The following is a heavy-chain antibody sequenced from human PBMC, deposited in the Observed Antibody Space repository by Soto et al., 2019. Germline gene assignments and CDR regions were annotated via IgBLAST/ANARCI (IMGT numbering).Heavy chain of an antibody. V-gene: IGHV4-4*07. CDR3: ATRITVFGLLIPPFDP. D-gene: IGHD3-3*01. Sequence: SETLSLTCAVSGASVRSYHWSWIRQAAGKGLEWIGRVQISGTTNYNPSLKSRVTMSVDTSKNQFSLRLSSVTAADTAIYHCATRITVFGLLIPPFDPWGQGTQVTVSS. J-gene: IGHJ5*02. CDR2: VQISGTT. CDR1: GASVRSYH.